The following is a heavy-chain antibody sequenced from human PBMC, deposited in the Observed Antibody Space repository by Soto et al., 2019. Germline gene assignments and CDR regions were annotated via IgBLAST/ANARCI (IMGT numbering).Heavy chain of an antibody. CDR2: INGGNGNT. V-gene: IGHV1-3*01. J-gene: IGHJ4*02. CDR3: ARDDSGFSGSHYIDYFNC. CDR1: GNTVPNYA. D-gene: IGHD1-26*01. Sequence: ASVKVSCKASGNTVPNYAIHWVRQAPGQRLEWMGWINGGNGNTYYSEHFEGRVTCTRETSAGTVYMQMSSLTSEDTAVYYCARDDSGFSGSHYIDYFNCWGQGALVTVSS.